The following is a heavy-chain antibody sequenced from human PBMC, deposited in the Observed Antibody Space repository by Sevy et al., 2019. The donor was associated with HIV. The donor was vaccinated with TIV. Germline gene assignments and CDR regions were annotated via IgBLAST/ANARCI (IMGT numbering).Heavy chain of an antibody. CDR3: ARRGTTVVTPEVGNYFDY. V-gene: IGHV4-39*01. Sequence: SETLSLTCTVSGGSISSSSYYWGWIRQPPGKGLEWIGSIYYSGSTYYNPSLKSRVTISVDTSKNQFSLKLSSVTAADTAVYYCARRGTTVVTPEVGNYFDYWGQGTLVTVSS. CDR2: IYYSGST. J-gene: IGHJ4*02. CDR1: GGSISSSSYY. D-gene: IGHD4-17*01.